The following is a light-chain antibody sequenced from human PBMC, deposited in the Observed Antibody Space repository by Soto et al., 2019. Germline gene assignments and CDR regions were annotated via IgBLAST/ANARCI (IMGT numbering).Light chain of an antibody. CDR1: QTVGRSY. J-gene: IGKJ1*01. CDR3: QQYDSIPPWT. V-gene: IGKV3-20*01. CDR2: GTS. Sequence: EIGLTQSPGIMYLSPGERATLSCRASQTVGRSYLAWYQQKPGQAPRLLIFGTSTRATGIPDRFSGGGSGTDFTLTISRLDPEDYAVYFCQQYDSIPPWTFGQGTRVEVK.